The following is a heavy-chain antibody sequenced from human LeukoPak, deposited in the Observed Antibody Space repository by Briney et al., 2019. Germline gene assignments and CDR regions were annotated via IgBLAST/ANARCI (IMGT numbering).Heavy chain of an antibody. CDR2: ISGSGAST. Sequence: GGSLRLSCAASGFTFSSYAMSWVRHAAGKGRGWVSAISGSGASTYCADSVKGRFTISTDKSKNTLYLQMNSLRAEDTAVHYSAKEPPFRPSSGYEYGGQGTLVTVSS. D-gene: IGHD3-22*01. CDR1: GFTFSSYA. J-gene: IGHJ4*02. CDR3: AKEPPFRPSSGYEY. V-gene: IGHV3-23*01.